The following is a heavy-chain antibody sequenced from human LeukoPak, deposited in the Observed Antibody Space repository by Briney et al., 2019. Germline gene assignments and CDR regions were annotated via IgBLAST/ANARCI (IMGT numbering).Heavy chain of an antibody. CDR2: TYYRSKWYN. D-gene: IGHD2-2*01. CDR1: GDSVSSNSAA. J-gene: IGHJ3*02. CDR3: ARDLGYCSSTSCYDAFDI. Sequence: SQTLSLTCAISGDSVSSNSAAWNWVRQAPSRGLEWLGRTYYRSKWYNDYAVSVKSRITINPDTSKNQFSLQLNSVTPEDTAVYYCARDLGYCSSTSCYDAFDIWGQGTMVTVSS. V-gene: IGHV6-1*01.